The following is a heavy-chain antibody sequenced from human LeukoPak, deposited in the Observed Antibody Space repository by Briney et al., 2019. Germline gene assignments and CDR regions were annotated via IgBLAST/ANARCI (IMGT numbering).Heavy chain of an antibody. V-gene: IGHV3-64D*06. J-gene: IGHJ5*02. CDR2: IGTNGNT. D-gene: IGHD3-22*01. CDR1: GFTFSHYA. Sequence: PGGSLRLSCSASGFTFSHYAMHWARQAPGKGLEYVSAIGTNGNTYYAGSVKGRFTISRDNSKNTLYLQMSSLRAEDTAVYHCVKDDSYHYDTSTYVAWGQGTLVTVSS. CDR3: VKDDSYHYDTSTYVA.